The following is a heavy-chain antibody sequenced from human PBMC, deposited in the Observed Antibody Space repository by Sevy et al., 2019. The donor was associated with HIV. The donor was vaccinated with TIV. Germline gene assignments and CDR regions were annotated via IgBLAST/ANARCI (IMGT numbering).Heavy chain of an antibody. CDR1: GFTFSSYG. V-gene: IGHV3-21*01. D-gene: IGHD6-19*01. CDR2: ISSSSSYI. Sequence: GGSLRLSCAASGFTFSSYGMHWVRQAPGKGLEWVSSISSSSSYIYYADSVKGRFTISRDNAKNSLYLQMNSLRAEDTAVYYCARVRGAVAGTNGAGAFDIWGQGTMVTVSS. J-gene: IGHJ3*02. CDR3: ARVRGAVAGTNGAGAFDI.